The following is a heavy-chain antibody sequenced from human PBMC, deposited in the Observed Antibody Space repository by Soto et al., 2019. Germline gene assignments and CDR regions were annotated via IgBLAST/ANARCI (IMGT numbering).Heavy chain of an antibody. CDR1: GGSISSGDYY. V-gene: IGHV4-30-4*01. CDR2: IYYSGST. J-gene: IGHJ5*02. Sequence: SETLSLTCTVSGGSISSGDYYWSWIRQPPGKGLEWIGYIYYSGSTYYNPSLKSRVTISVDTSKNQFSLKLSSVTAADTAVYYCAREGPTYYYGSVRGWFDPWGQGTLVTVSS. D-gene: IGHD3-10*01. CDR3: AREGPTYYYGSVRGWFDP.